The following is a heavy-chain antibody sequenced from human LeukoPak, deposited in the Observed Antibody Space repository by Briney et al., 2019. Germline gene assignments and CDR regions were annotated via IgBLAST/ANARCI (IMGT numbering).Heavy chain of an antibody. CDR1: GGSISSYY. Sequence: SETLSLTCTVSGGSISSYYWSWIRQPPGKGLEWIGYIYYSESTNYNPSLKSRVTISVDTSKNQFSQKLSSVTAADTAVYYCARGRRCSGGSCYSSYWFDPWGQGTLVTVSS. CDR2: IYYSEST. D-gene: IGHD2-15*01. CDR3: ARGRRCSGGSCYSSYWFDP. V-gene: IGHV4-59*01. J-gene: IGHJ5*02.